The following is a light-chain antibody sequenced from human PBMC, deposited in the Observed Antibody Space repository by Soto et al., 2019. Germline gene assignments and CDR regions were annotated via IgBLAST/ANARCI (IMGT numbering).Light chain of an antibody. CDR1: SSDVGGYNY. Sequence: QSALTQPASVSGSPGQSSTISCTGTSSDVGGYNYVSWYQQHPGKAPKLMIYDVSNRPSGVSNRFSGSKSGNTAPLTISGLQDEDEADYYCSSYTSSSTLYVFGTGTKVTVL. CDR3: SSYTSSSTLYV. CDR2: DVS. V-gene: IGLV2-14*01. J-gene: IGLJ1*01.